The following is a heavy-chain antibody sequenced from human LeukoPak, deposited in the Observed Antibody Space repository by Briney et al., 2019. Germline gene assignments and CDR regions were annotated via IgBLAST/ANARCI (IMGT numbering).Heavy chain of an antibody. CDR2: INHSGST. D-gene: IGHD3-22*01. CDR1: GGSFSGYY. J-gene: IGHJ4*02. Sequence: SETLSLTCAVYGGSFSGYYWSWIRQPPGKGLEWIGEINHSGSTNYNPSLKSRVTISVDTSKNQFSLKLSSVTAADTAVYYCARSPSYYYDSSGYYSDWGQGTLVTVSS. V-gene: IGHV4-34*01. CDR3: ARSPSYYYDSSGYYSD.